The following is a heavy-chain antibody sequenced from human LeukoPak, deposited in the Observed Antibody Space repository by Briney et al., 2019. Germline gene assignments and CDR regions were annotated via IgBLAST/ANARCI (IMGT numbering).Heavy chain of an antibody. J-gene: IGHJ4*02. CDR1: GGTFSSYA. V-gene: IGHV1-69*13. Sequence: SVKVSCKASGGTFSSYAISWVRQAPGQGLEWMGGIIPIFGTANYAQKFQGRVTITADESTSTAYMELSSLRSEDTAAYYCASLGGGSTVTTYLNYWGQGTLVIVSS. D-gene: IGHD4-17*01. CDR2: IIPIFGTA. CDR3: ASLGGGSTVTTYLNY.